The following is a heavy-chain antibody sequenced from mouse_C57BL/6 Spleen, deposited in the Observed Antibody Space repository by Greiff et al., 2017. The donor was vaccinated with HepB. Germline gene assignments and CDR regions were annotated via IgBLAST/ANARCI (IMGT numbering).Heavy chain of an antibody. V-gene: IGHV1-18*01. Sequence: EVKLQQSGPELVKPGASVKIPCKASGYTFTDYNMDWVKQSHGKSLEWIGDINPNNGGTIYNQKFKGKATLTVDKSSSTAYMELRSLTSEDTAVYYCARRGKIYYDPYYYAMDYWGQGTSVTVSS. CDR2: INPNNGGT. J-gene: IGHJ4*01. D-gene: IGHD2-4*01. CDR3: ARRGKIYYDPYYYAMDY. CDR1: GYTFTDYN.